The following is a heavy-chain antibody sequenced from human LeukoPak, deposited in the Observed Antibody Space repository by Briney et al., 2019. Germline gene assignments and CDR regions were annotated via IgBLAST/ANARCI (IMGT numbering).Heavy chain of an antibody. Sequence: GGSLRLSCAASGFTFDDYGMSWVRQAPGKGLEWVSGINWNGGSTGYADSVKGLFTISRDNAKNSLYLQMNSLRAEDTALYYCARDQYYYGSGSYGGPFDYWGQGTLVTVSS. CDR2: INWNGGST. D-gene: IGHD3-10*01. CDR1: GFTFDDYG. V-gene: IGHV3-20*04. J-gene: IGHJ4*02. CDR3: ARDQYYYGSGSYGGPFDY.